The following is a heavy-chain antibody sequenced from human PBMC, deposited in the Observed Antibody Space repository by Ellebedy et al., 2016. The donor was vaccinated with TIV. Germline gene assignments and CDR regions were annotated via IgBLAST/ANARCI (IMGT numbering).Heavy chain of an antibody. Sequence: MPSETLSLTCTVSGGSISSYYWSWIRQPPGKGLEWIGYIYYSGSTNYNPSLKSRVNISVDTSKNQFSLKLSSVTAADTAVYYCASSLTMLRGGMDVWGQGTTVTVSS. CDR3: ASSLTMLRGGMDV. V-gene: IGHV4-59*01. J-gene: IGHJ6*02. CDR1: GGSISSYY. CDR2: IYYSGST. D-gene: IGHD3-10*01.